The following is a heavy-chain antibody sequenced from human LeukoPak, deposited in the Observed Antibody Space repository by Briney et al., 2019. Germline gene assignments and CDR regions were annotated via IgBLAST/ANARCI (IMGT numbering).Heavy chain of an antibody. Sequence: SETLSLTCAVYGGSFSGYYWSWIRQPPGKGLEWIGEINHSGSTNYNPSLKSRVTISVDTSKNQFSLKLSSVTAADTAVYYCARVGYYYDSSGYYYAGPEYYFDYWGQGTLVTVSS. D-gene: IGHD3-22*01. CDR2: INHSGST. J-gene: IGHJ4*02. V-gene: IGHV4-34*01. CDR1: GGSFSGYY. CDR3: ARVGYYYDSSGYYYAGPEYYFDY.